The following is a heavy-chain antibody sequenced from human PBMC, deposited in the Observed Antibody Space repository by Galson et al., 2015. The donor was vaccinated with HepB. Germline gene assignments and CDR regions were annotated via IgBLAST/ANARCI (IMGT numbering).Heavy chain of an antibody. J-gene: IGHJ6*02. Sequence: SLRLSCAASGFTFSSYAMSWVRQAPGKGLEWVSAISGSGGSTYYADSVKGRFTISRDNSKNTLYPQMNSLRAEDTAVYYCAKDVRITIFGVVMHYGMDVWGQGTTVTVSS. CDR3: AKDVRITIFGVVMHYGMDV. CDR2: ISGSGGST. V-gene: IGHV3-23*01. CDR1: GFTFSSYA. D-gene: IGHD3-3*01.